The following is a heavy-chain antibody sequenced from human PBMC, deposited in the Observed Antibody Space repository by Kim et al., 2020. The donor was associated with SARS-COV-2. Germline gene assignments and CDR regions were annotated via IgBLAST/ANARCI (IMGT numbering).Heavy chain of an antibody. D-gene: IGHD3-10*01. J-gene: IGHJ5*02. Sequence: SQKFQGRVTITRDTSASTAYMELSSLRSEDTAVYYCAGTGSGSYNNWFDPWGQGTLVTVSS. V-gene: IGHV1-3*01. CDR3: AGTGSGSYNNWFDP.